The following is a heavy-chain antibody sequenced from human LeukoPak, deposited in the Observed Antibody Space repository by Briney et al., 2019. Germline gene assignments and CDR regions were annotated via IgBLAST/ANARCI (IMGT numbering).Heavy chain of an antibody. Sequence: PSETLSLTCTVSGGSISTYYWSWIRQPPGKGLEWIGYIYYSGTTNYNPSLKSRVTISVDTSKNQFSLKLSSVTAADTAVYYCARTFPGGSWSSHAFDIWGQGTMVTVSS. CDR2: IYYSGTT. J-gene: IGHJ3*02. CDR3: ARTFPGGSWSSHAFDI. CDR1: GGSISTYY. V-gene: IGHV4-59*01. D-gene: IGHD3-10*01.